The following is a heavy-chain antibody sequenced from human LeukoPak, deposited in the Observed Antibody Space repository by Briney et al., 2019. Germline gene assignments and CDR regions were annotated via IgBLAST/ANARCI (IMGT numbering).Heavy chain of an antibody. CDR2: TYYRSKWYN. J-gene: IGHJ4*02. V-gene: IGHV6-1*01. Sequence: SQTLSLTCAISGDSVSSNSAAWNWIRLSPSRGLEWLGRTYYRSKWYNDCALSVKSRITINPDTSKNLFSLQLNSVTPEDTAVYFCARGWQQRLDHWGQGALVTVSS. CDR3: ARGWQQRLDH. D-gene: IGHD4-23*01. CDR1: GDSVSSNSAA.